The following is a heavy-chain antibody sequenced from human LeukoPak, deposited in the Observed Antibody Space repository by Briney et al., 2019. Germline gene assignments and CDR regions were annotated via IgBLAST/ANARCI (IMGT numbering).Heavy chain of an antibody. D-gene: IGHD1-7*01. J-gene: IGHJ4*02. Sequence: PGGSLRLSCAASGFTLGTYAMHWVRQAPGKGLEYVSSISSNGGFTYYANSVKGRFTISRDNSKNMLYLQMGSLGADDMAVYYCARGPMLGTTWMNIDYWGQGTLVTVSS. CDR2: ISSNGGFT. CDR1: GFTLGTYA. CDR3: ARGPMLGTTWMNIDY. V-gene: IGHV3-64*01.